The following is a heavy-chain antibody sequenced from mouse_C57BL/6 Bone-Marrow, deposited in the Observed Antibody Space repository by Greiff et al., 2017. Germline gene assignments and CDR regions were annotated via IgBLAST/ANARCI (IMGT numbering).Heavy chain of an antibody. V-gene: IGHV1-81*01. D-gene: IGHD3-1*01. CDR1: GYTFTSYG. CDR2: IYPRSGNT. J-gene: IGHJ2*01. CDR3: ARGGLYYLDY. Sequence: VPLLPSVAALSRPGASVPLSCPASGYTFTSYGISWVKQRTGQGLEWIGEIYPRSGNTYSNEKFKGKATLTADKSSSTAYMELRSLTSEDSAVYFCARGGLYYLDYWGQGTALPVSS.